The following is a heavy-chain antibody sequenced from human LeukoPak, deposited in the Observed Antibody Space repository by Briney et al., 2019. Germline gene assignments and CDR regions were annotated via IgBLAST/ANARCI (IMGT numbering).Heavy chain of an antibody. V-gene: IGHV1-18*01. D-gene: IGHD2-2*01. J-gene: IGHJ4*02. CDR3: ARANNGGIVVVPAAPFCYFDY. Sequence: ASVKVSCKASGYTFTSYGISWVRQAPGQGLEWMGWISAYNGNTNYAQKLQGRVTMTTDTSTSTAYMKLRSLRSDDTAVYYCARANNGGIVVVPAAPFCYFDYWGQGTLVTVSS. CDR2: ISAYNGNT. CDR1: GYTFTSYG.